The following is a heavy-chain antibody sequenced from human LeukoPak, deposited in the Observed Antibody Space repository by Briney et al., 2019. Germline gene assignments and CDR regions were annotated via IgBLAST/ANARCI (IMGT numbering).Heavy chain of an antibody. D-gene: IGHD5-18*01. J-gene: IGHJ4*02. V-gene: IGHV3-72*01. CDR2: TRNKANSYTT. Sequence: GGSLRLSCAASGFTFSDHYMDWVRQAPGKGLEWVGRTRNKANSYTTEYAASVKGRFTISRDDSKNSLYLQMNSLKTEGTAVYYCARGGYGFDYWGQGTLVTVSS. CDR1: GFTFSDHY. CDR3: ARGGYGFDY.